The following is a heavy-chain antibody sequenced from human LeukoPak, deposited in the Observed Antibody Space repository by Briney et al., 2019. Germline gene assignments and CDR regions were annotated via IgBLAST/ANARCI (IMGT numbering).Heavy chain of an antibody. CDR1: GFTFSSYA. Sequence: GGSLRLSCAASGFTFSSYAMHWVRQAPGKGLEWVAVISYDGSNKYYADSVKGRFTISRDNSKNTLYLQMNSLRAEDTAVYYCARDRNDYGDYVVNIYGMDVWGQGTTVTVSS. V-gene: IGHV3-30-3*01. D-gene: IGHD4-17*01. CDR3: ARDRNDYGDYVVNIYGMDV. CDR2: ISYDGSNK. J-gene: IGHJ6*02.